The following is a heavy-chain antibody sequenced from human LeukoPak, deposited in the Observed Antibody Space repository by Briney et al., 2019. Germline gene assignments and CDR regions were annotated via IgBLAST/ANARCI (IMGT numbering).Heavy chain of an antibody. CDR3: ARPTYLVVPAAIDY. CDR1: GGSISSSSYY. CDR2: IYYSGST. Sequence: SETLSLTCTVSGGSISSSSYYWGWIRQPPGKGLEWIGSIYYSGSTYYNPSLKSRVTISVDTSKNQFSLKLSSVTAADTAVYYCARPTYLVVPAAIDYWGQGTLVTVSS. V-gene: IGHV4-39*01. D-gene: IGHD2-2*02. J-gene: IGHJ4*02.